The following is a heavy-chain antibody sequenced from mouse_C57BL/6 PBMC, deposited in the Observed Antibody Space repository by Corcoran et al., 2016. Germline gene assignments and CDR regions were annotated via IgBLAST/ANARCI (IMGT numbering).Heavy chain of an antibody. CDR1: GYTFTDYY. J-gene: IGHJ4*01. Sequence: QVQLKQSGAELVRPGASVKLSCKASGYTFTDYYINWVKQRPGQGLEWIARIYPGSGNTYYNEKFKGKATLTAEKSSSTAYMQLSSLTSEDSAVYFCASSGGYPYYYAMDYWGQGTSVTVSS. D-gene: IGHD2-14*01. CDR3: ASSGGYPYYYAMDY. V-gene: IGHV1-76*01. CDR2: IYPGSGNT.